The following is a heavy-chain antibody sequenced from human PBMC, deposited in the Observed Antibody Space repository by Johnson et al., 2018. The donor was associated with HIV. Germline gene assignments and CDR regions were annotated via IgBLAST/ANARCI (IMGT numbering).Heavy chain of an antibody. CDR3: ATYNFWSSYAFDI. V-gene: IGHV3-66*01. D-gene: IGHD3-3*01. CDR2: IYSRGCS. CDR1: GFTVSSSS. J-gene: IGHJ3*02. Sequence: VQLVESGGGLVQPGGSLILSCVEYGFTVSSSSMSWVRQAPWKGLEWVSVIYSRGCSYYVDSVRGRFTISRDNSKRVLYLQMDSLTAGDTAVYYCATYNFWSSYAFDIWGQGKTVTVSS.